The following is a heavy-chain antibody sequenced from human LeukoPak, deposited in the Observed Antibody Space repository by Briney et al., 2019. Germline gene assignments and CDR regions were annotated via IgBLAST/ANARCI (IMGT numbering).Heavy chain of an antibody. CDR2: INPNNGGT. J-gene: IGHJ4*02. D-gene: IGHD6-19*01. CDR3: AKDRAVADVTYFDY. V-gene: IGHV1-2*02. Sequence: ATVKVSCKASGYTFTAYYIHWVRQAPGQGLEWVGWINPNNGGTNFAQKFQGRVTMTRDTSISTAYMELNRLNSDDTAVYYCAKDRAVADVTYFDYWGQGTLVTVSS. CDR1: GYTFTAYY.